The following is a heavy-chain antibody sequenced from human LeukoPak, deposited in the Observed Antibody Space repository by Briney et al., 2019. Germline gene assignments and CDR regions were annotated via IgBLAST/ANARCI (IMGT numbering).Heavy chain of an antibody. J-gene: IGHJ3*02. CDR1: GYSISSGYY. D-gene: IGHD1-26*01. V-gene: IGHV4-38-2*02. CDR3: ARYSGSYDAFDI. CDR2: IYHSGST. Sequence: SETLSLTCTVSGYSISSGYYWGWIRQPPVKGLEWIGSIYHSGSTYYNPSLKSRVTISVDTSKNQFSLKLSSVTAADTAVYYCARYSGSYDAFDIWGQGTMVTVSS.